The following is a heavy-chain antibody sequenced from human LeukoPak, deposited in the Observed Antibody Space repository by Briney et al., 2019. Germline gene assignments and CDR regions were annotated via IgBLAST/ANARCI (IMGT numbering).Heavy chain of an antibody. J-gene: IGHJ4*02. D-gene: IGHD1-26*01. Sequence: GSLRLSCAASGFTFSSYGMHWVRQAPGKGLEWVANIKQDGSEKYYVDSVKGRLTISRDNAKNSLYLQMNSLRAEDTAVYYCARVRWELPFDYWGQGTLVTVSS. CDR3: ARVRWELPFDY. CDR1: GFTFSSYG. CDR2: IKQDGSEK. V-gene: IGHV3-7*01.